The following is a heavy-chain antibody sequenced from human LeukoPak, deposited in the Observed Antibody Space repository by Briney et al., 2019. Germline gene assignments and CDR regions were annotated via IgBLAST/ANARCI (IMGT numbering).Heavy chain of an antibody. D-gene: IGHD3-10*01. Sequence: SETLSLTCTVSGGSLSSSSYYWGWIRQPPGKGLEWIGSIYYSGSTYYNPSLKSRVTISVDTSKNQFSLKLISVTAADTAVYYCASGLSMVRGVKQFDYWGQGTLVTVSS. V-gene: IGHV4-39*01. CDR3: ASGLSMVRGVKQFDY. J-gene: IGHJ4*02. CDR1: GGSLSSSSYY. CDR2: IYYSGST.